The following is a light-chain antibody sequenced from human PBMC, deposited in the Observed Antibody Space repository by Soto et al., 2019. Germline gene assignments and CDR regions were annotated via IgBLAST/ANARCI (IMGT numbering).Light chain of an antibody. Sequence: QSALTQPASVSGSPGQSITISCTGTSSDVGGYNYVSWYQQHPGKAPKLMIYDVSNRPSGVSNRFSGSKSGNTASLTISGLQAEDEADYYCSSYTRSSTYVFGTGTNSPS. CDR3: SSYTRSSTYV. V-gene: IGLV2-14*01. J-gene: IGLJ1*01. CDR1: SSDVGGYNY. CDR2: DVS.